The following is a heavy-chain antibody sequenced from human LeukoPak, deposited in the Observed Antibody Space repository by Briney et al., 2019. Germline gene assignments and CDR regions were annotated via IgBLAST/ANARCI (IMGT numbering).Heavy chain of an antibody. Sequence: SQTLSLTCAVSGGSISSGGYSWGWIRQPRGKGLEWIGYIYDSGSTYYNPSLKRRVTISVNRAKNQFSRKLSGVAAAGTAVYYCARDYGDYLDAFDIWGQGTMVTVSS. CDR3: ARDYGDYLDAFDI. V-gene: IGHV4-30-2*01. CDR1: GGSISSGGYS. D-gene: IGHD4-17*01. CDR2: IYDSGST. J-gene: IGHJ3*02.